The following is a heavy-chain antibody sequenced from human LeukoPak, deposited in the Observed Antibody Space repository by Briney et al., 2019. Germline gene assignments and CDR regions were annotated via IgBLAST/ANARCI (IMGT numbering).Heavy chain of an antibody. CDR1: GFTFSSYS. J-gene: IGHJ5*02. CDR3: AREDFQLARHWFDP. CDR2: ISSSSSTI. D-gene: IGHD1-1*01. V-gene: IGHV3-48*04. Sequence: PGGSLRLSCAASGFTFSSYSMNWVRQAPGKGLEWVSYISSSSSTIYYADSVEGRFTISRDNAKNSLYLQMNSLRAEDTAVYYCAREDFQLARHWFDPWGQGTLVTVSS.